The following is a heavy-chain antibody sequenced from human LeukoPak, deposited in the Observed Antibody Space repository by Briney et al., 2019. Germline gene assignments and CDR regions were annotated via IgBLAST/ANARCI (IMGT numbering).Heavy chain of an antibody. J-gene: IGHJ6*02. CDR2: INPNSGGT. CDR1: GYTFTGYY. V-gene: IGHV1-2*04. Sequence: GASVKVSCKASGYTFTGYYMHWVRQAPGQGLEWMGWINPNSGGTNYAQKFQGWVTMTRDTSISTAYMELSRLRSDDTAVYYCARSIAAAGTGGMDAWGQGTTVTVSS. D-gene: IGHD6-13*01. CDR3: ARSIAAAGTGGMDA.